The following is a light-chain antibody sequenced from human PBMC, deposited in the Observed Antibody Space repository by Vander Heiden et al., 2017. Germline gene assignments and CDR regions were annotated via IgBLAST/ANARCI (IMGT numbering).Light chain of an antibody. V-gene: IGKV1-5*01. CDR1: QTIHKW. J-gene: IGKJ1*01. CDR2: DAS. Sequence: DIQMNQSPSTLSTSVEDRVTISCRASQTIHKWLAWYQQKPGKAPELLIYDASTLQSGVPSRFSGAGSGTEFTLTISSLQPDDFATYYCQQYYTFPWTFGRGTKVDI. CDR3: QQYYTFPWT.